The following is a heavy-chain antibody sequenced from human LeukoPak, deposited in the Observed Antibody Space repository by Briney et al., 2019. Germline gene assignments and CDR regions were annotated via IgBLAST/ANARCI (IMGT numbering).Heavy chain of an antibody. J-gene: IGHJ4*02. CDR3: ARGGSSGFEYYFDY. V-gene: IGHV3-64*01. CDR1: GFTFSSYA. CDR2: ISSNGDST. D-gene: IGHD6-19*01. Sequence: PGGSLRLSCAASGFTFSSYAMHWVRQAPGKGLEYVSAISSNGDSTYYANSVKGRFTISRDNSKNTLYLQMGSLRAEDMAVYHCARGGSSGFEYYFDYWGQGTLVTVSS.